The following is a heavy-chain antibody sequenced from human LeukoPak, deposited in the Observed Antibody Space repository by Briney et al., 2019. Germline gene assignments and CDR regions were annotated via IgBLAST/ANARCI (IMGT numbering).Heavy chain of an antibody. J-gene: IGHJ4*02. V-gene: IGHV4-31*03. CDR3: ARDQGDGYNSYFDY. CDR2: ISYRGGT. CDR1: GGSLNRGSYY. D-gene: IGHD5-24*01. Sequence: PSETLSLTCTVFGGSLNRGSYYWSWVRQHPGKGLEWIGYISYRGGTPYNPSLKSRVSISGDTSKNQFYLKRSSVTAADTAVYYCARDQGDGYNSYFDYWGQGTLVTVSS.